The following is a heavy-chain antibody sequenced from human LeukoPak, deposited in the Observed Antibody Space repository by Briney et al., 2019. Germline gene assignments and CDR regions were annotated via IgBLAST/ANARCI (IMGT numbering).Heavy chain of an antibody. CDR1: GGTFSSYA. V-gene: IGHV1-69*05. CDR2: IIPIFGTA. D-gene: IGHD3-10*01. Sequence: GASVKVSCKASGGTFSSYAISWVRQAPGQGLEWMGRIIPIFGTANYAQKFQGRVTITTDESTSTAYMELSSLRSEDTAGYYCARGGYYGSGSYYNLYYMDVRDKGTTVTVSS. CDR3: ARGGYYGSGSYYNLYYMDV. J-gene: IGHJ6*03.